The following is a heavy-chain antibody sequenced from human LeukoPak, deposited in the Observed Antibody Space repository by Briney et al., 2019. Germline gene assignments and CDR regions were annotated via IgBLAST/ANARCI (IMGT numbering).Heavy chain of an antibody. J-gene: IGHJ4*02. CDR3: ARAVFDFWSGDY. V-gene: IGHV3-7*01. Sequence: PGGSLRPSCAASGFTFSSYWMNWARQAPGKGLEWVASINHNGNVNYYVDSVKGRFTISRDNSKNTLYLQMNSLRAEDTAVYYCARAVFDFWSGDYWGQGTLVTVSS. CDR1: GFTFSSYW. CDR2: INHNGNVN. D-gene: IGHD3-3*01.